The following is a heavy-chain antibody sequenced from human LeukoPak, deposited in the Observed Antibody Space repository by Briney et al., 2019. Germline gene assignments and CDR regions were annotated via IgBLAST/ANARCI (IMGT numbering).Heavy chain of an antibody. D-gene: IGHD5-18*01. CDR1: GFTFYTFW. CDR3: ARALQLWYLYFDY. V-gene: IGHV3-7*01. CDR2: IKQDGSEK. Sequence: GGSLRLSCEASGFTFYTFWISWVRQAPGKGLEWVANIKQDGSEKYYLESVRGRFTISRDNAKNSLYLQMNSLRAEDTAVYYCARALQLWYLYFDYWGQGTLVTVSS. J-gene: IGHJ4*02.